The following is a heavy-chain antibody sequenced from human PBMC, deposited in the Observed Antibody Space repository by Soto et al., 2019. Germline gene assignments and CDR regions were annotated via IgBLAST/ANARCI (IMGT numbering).Heavy chain of an antibody. CDR1: GFTYPSSA. D-gene: IGHD6-13*01. CDR3: AVAAADPQAYYYYYGMDV. V-gene: IGHV1-58*01. CDR2: IVVGSGNT. Sequence: SVKVSCKASGFTYPSSAVQWVRKTRGQRLEWIGWIVVGSGNTNYAQKFQERVTITRDMSTSTAYMELSSLRSEDTAVYYCAVAAADPQAYYYYYGMDVWGQGTTVTVSS. J-gene: IGHJ6*02.